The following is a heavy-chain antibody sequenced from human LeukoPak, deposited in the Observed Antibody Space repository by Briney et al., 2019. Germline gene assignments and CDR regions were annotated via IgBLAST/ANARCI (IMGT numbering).Heavy chain of an antibody. CDR2: INPNSGGT. Sequence: ASVKVSCKASGYTFTGCYMHWVRQAPGQGLEWMGRINPNSGGTNFAQNFQGRVAMTRDTSISTAYMELRRLRSDDTAVYYCAREGSSWSIDYWGQGSLVTVSS. J-gene: IGHJ4*02. CDR1: GYTFTGCY. V-gene: IGHV1-2*06. CDR3: AREGSSWSIDY. D-gene: IGHD6-13*01.